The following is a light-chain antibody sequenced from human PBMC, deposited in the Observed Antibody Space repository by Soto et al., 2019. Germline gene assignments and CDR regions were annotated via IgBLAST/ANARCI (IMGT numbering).Light chain of an antibody. V-gene: IGKV1-39*01. CDR3: QQSYILIT. CDR2: AAS. Sequence: DIQMTQSPSSLSASVGDRVTITCRASQSISSYLNWYQQKPGKAPKLLIYAASSLQSGVPSRFSGSGSATDFTLTISSLQPEDFATYYCQQSYILITFGQGTRLEIK. CDR1: QSISSY. J-gene: IGKJ5*01.